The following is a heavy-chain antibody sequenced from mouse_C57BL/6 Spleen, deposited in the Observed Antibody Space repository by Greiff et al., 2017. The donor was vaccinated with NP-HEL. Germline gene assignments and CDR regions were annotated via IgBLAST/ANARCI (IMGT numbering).Heavy chain of an antibody. V-gene: IGHV1-52*01. J-gene: IGHJ1*03. CDR2: IDPSDSET. D-gene: IGHD1-1*01. Sequence: QVQLQQPGAELVRPGSSVKLSCKASGYTFTSYWMHWVKQRPIQGLEWIGNIDPSDSETHYNQKFKDKATLTVDKSSSTAYMQLSSLTSEDSAVYYCARERTFGGSSYNWYFDVWGTGTTVTVSS. CDR1: GYTFTSYW. CDR3: ARERTFGGSSYNWYFDV.